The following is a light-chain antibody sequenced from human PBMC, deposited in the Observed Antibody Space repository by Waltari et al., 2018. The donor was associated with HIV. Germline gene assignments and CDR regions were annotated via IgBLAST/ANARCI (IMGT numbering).Light chain of an antibody. CDR3: SSYTITNTWV. V-gene: IGLV2-14*01. Sequence: QSALAQPASMSGSPGQSVTISCAGSHSDIGTFAFVSCYQQLPGKAPKPLIYRVTFRPSGVPSRFSASKSANTASLTISDLQTEDEAHYYCSSYTITNTWVFGGGTLLTVL. CDR2: RVT. CDR1: HSDIGTFAF. J-gene: IGLJ3*02.